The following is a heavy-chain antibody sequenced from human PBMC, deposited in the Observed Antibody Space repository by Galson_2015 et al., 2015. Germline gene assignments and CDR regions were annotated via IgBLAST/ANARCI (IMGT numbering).Heavy chain of an antibody. CDR2: VIPVFDVP. J-gene: IGHJ4*02. D-gene: IGHD4-23*01. CDR3: ATGVGTLVGYYLGY. CDR1: GATFTSLT. V-gene: IGHV1-69*02. Sequence: SVKVSCKASGATFTSLTIHWVRQAPGEGLVWMGKVIPVFDVPSYAQTFQGRVTISADKSTSTTYMELTGLRFEDTAVYYCATGVGTLVGYYLGYWGPGTRVTVSS.